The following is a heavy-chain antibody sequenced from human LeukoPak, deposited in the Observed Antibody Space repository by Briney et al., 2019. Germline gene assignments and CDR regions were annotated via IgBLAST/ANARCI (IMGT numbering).Heavy chain of an antibody. J-gene: IGHJ4*02. CDR3: ARSTYYYDSSGYTYYFDY. D-gene: IGHD3-22*01. V-gene: IGHV1-8*01. CDR2: MNPNSGNT. CDR1: GYTFTSYD. Sequence: ASVKVSCKASGYTFTSYDINWVRQATGQGLEWMGWMNPNSGNTGYAQKFQGRVTMTRNTSMSTAYMELSSLRSDDTAVYYCARSTYYYDSSGYTYYFDYWGQGILVTVSS.